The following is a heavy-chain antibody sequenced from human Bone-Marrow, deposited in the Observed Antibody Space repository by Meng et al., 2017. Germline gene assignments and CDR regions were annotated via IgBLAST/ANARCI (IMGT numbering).Heavy chain of an antibody. CDR1: GYSFTSYW. CDR3: ARSSGWYRPDY. Sequence: GGSLRLSCKGSGYSFTSYWIGWVRQMPGKGLEWMGITNPGDSDTRYSPSFQGQVTISADKSISTAYLQWSSLKASDTAMYYCARSSGWYRPDYWGQGTLVTVSS. V-gene: IGHV5-51*01. D-gene: IGHD6-19*01. J-gene: IGHJ4*02. CDR2: TNPGDSDT.